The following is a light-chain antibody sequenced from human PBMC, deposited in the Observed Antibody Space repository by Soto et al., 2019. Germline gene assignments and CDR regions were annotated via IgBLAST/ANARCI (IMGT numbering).Light chain of an antibody. CDR3: ATWDSSVSAGV. CDR2: DDN. CDR1: SSNMGNNY. J-gene: IGLJ2*01. V-gene: IGLV1-51*01. Sequence: QSVLTQPPSVSAAPGQKVTISCSGSSSNMGNNYVSWYQQLPGTAPKLLIYDDNKRPSGIPDRFSGSKSGTSATLGITGLQTGDEADYYCATWDSSVSAGVFGGGTKLTVL.